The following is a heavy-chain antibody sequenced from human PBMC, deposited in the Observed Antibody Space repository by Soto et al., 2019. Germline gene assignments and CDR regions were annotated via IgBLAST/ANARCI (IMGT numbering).Heavy chain of an antibody. CDR3: ARDTRDELELASYYYYGMDV. V-gene: IGHV1-69*12. J-gene: IGHJ6*02. CDR1: GGTFSSYA. D-gene: IGHD1-7*01. CDR2: IIPIFGTA. Sequence: QVQLVQSGAEVKKPGSSVKVSCKASGGTFSSYAISWVRQAPGQGLEWMGGIIPIFGTANYAQKFQGRVTITADESTSTAYMELSSLRSEDTAVYYCARDTRDELELASYYYYGMDVWGQGTTVTVSS.